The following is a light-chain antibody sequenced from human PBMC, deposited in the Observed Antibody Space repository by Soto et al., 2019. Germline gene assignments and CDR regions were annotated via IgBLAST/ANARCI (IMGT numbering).Light chain of an antibody. Sequence: DIVLTQSPATLSLSPGQRATLSCRASQSVTSSLVWYQQKPGQAPRLLIDDASNRATGIPDRFSGSGSGTDFTLTISSLEPEDFAVYYCQQRSRWPLTFGGGTKVEIK. J-gene: IGKJ4*01. V-gene: IGKV3-11*01. CDR1: QSVTSS. CDR3: QQRSRWPLT. CDR2: DAS.